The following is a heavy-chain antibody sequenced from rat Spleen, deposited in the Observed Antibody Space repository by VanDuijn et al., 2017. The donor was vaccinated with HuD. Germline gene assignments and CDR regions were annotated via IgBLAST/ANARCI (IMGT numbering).Heavy chain of an antibody. V-gene: IGHV5-7*01. D-gene: IGHD1-11*01. J-gene: IGHJ2*01. CDR2: IIYDGSRT. CDR1: GFTFSAYN. CDR3: ARQEDYGGYSRDYFGY. Sequence: EVRLVESGGGLVQPGRSLKLSCAASGFTFSAYNMAWVRQAPKKGLEWVATIIYDGSRTYFRDSVKGRFTIYRDNAKSTQYLQISSLRSEDTATYYCARQEDYGGYSRDYFGYWGQGVVVTVSS.